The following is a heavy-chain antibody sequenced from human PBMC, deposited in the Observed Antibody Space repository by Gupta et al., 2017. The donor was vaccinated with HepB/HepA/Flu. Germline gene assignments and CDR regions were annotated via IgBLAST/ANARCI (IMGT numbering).Heavy chain of an antibody. Sequence: QVQLQESGPGLVTPSQNLSLTCTVTACSSRSGGYYWSWIRQLPGTGLEWIGYIYYSGSTYYNPSLKSRVTISVDTSKNQFSLKLSSVTAADTAVYYWARVPDKEWLRSDPWGQGTLVTGSS. CDR2: IYYSGST. D-gene: IGHD3-3*01. CDR3: ARVPDKEWLRSDP. CDR1: ACSSRSGGYY. V-gene: IGHV4-31*03. J-gene: IGHJ5*02.